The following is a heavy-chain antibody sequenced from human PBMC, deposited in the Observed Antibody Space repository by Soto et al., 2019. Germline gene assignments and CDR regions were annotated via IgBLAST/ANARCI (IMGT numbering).Heavy chain of an antibody. Sequence: QITLKESGPPLVKPTQTLTLTCTFSGFSLTTSGVGVGWIRQPPGKALEWLALIYWDDDERYSPSLKSRLTIPSDTSKNPVVLIMTNMDPVDTATYSCAHLPVTSAMDVWGQGTTVTVSS. CDR1: GFSLTTSGVG. CDR3: AHLPVTSAMDV. D-gene: IGHD4-17*01. J-gene: IGHJ6*02. CDR2: IYWDDDE. V-gene: IGHV2-5*02.